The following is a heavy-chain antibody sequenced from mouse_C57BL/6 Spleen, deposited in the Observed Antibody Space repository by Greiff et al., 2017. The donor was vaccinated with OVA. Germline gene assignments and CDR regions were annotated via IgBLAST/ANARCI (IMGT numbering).Heavy chain of an antibody. CDR1: GYAFSSSW. V-gene: IGHV1-82*01. CDR3: AHIYYGNPDYFDY. Sequence: QVQLQQSGPELVKPGASVKISCKASGYAFSSSWMNWVKQRPGKGLEWIGRIYPGDGDTNYNGKFKGKATLTADKSYSTAYMQHSSLTSEDSAVYFFAHIYYGNPDYFDYWGQGTTRTVSS. CDR2: IYPGDGDT. D-gene: IGHD2-1*01. J-gene: IGHJ2*01.